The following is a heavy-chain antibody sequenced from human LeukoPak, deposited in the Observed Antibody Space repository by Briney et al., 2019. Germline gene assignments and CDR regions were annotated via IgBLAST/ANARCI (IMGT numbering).Heavy chain of an antibody. CDR3: AGAKGESYNGNYTPSLAFVI. D-gene: IGHD1-7*01. V-gene: IGHV4-59*01. J-gene: IGHJ3*02. Sequence: PSETLSLTCTVSGGSISSSYWSWIRQPPGKGLEWIGYIYYSGSTNYNPSLKSRVTISVDTSKNQFSLKLSSVTAAGTAVYYCAGAKGESYNGNYTPSLAFVIWGQGTMSPSLQ. CDR2: IYYSGST. CDR1: GGSISSSY.